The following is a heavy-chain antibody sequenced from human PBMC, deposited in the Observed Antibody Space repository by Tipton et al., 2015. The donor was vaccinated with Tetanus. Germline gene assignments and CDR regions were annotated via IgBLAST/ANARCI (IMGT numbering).Heavy chain of an antibody. V-gene: IGHV4-30-2*01. J-gene: IGHJ4*02. Sequence: TLSLTCAVSGVSIRNGGYSWNWIRQPAGKGLEWIGYTYHTGGTYYNPSLKSRGTISVDRSSDQFSLRLTSVTAADTAIYYCVRAPYNSPGKYYFDYWGQGTLVTVSS. CDR1: GVSIRNGGYS. CDR3: VRAPYNSPGKYYFDY. D-gene: IGHD1-1*01. CDR2: TYHTGGT.